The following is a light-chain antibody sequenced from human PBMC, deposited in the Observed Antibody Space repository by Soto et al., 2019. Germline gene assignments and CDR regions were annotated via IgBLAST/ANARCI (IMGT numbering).Light chain of an antibody. CDR1: RGIGDR. CDR2: AAS. J-gene: IGKJ1*01. Sequence: DIQLTQSPSSVSASVGDRVTITCRASRGIGDRLAWFRHRPGKAPQLLIQAASTLVRETPSRFSGSGSGTDFLLTINNLQPEDFATYYCLQASTFSRTFGQGTKVDIK. V-gene: IGKV1-12*01. CDR3: LQASTFSRT.